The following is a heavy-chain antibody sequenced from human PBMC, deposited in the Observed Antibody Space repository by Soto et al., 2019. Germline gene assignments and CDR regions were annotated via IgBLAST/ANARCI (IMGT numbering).Heavy chain of an antibody. V-gene: IGHV4-31*03. D-gene: IGHD3-22*01. J-gene: IGHJ4*02. CDR2: IYYSGST. Sequence: PSETLSLTCTVPGGAISSGGYYWSWIRQHPGKGLEWIGYIYYSGSTYYNPSLKSRVTISVDTSKNQFSLKLSSVTAADTAVYYCGRAKGSSGYYPALFDYWGQGTLVTVSS. CDR3: GRAKGSSGYYPALFDY. CDR1: GGAISSGGYY.